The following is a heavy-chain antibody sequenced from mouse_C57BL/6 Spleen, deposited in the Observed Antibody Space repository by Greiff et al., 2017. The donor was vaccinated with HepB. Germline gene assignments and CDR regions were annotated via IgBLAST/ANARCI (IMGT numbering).Heavy chain of an antibody. CDR1: GFTFTDYY. CDR2: IRNKANGNPT. J-gene: IGHJ4*01. Sequence: EVKLVESGGGLVQPGGSLSLSCAASGFTFTDYYMSWVRQPPGKALEWLGFIRNKANGNPTEYSASVKGRFTISRDNSQSILYLQMNALRAEDSATHYGARYGKRDYAMDYWGQGTSVTVSS. V-gene: IGHV7-3*01. CDR3: ARYGKRDYAMDY.